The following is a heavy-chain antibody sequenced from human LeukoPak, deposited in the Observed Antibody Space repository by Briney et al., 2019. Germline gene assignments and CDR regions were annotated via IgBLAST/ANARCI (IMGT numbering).Heavy chain of an antibody. D-gene: IGHD6-13*01. Sequence: PGRSLRLSCAASGFTFSSYAMHWVRQAPGKGLEWVAVISYDGSNKYYADSVKGRFTISRDNSKNTLYLQMNSLRAEDTAVYYCARDNRDSSSWYRGFDPWGQGTLVTVSS. J-gene: IGHJ5*02. CDR2: ISYDGSNK. CDR3: ARDNRDSSSWYRGFDP. CDR1: GFTFSSYA. V-gene: IGHV3-30*04.